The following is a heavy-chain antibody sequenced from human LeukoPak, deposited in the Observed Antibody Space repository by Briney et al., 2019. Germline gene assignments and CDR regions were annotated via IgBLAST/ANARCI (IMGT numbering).Heavy chain of an antibody. J-gene: IGHJ4*02. V-gene: IGHV4-59*12. CDR3: ARALLDYFDY. CDR1: GVSISSYS. Sequence: SETLSLTCTVSGVSISSYSWSWIRQPPGKGLEWIGYVSYSESSNYNPSLKGRVTISLDTSKNQFSLKLSSVTAADTAVYYCARALLDYFDYWGQGTLVTVSS. CDR2: VSYSESS.